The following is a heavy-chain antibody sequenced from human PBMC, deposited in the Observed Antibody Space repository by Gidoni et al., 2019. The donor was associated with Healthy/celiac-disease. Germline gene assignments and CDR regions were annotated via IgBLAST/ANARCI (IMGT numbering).Heavy chain of an antibody. CDR1: GYSFSRSG. D-gene: IGHD2-21*01. Sequence: QVQLVQSGAEVKKPGASVKVSCKASGYSFSRSGISWVRHAPGQGLEWMGWISAYNCNTNYAQKLQGRVTMTTDTSTSTAYMELRSLRSDDTAVYYCARDGACRDCGEIHFDYWGQGTLVTVSS. J-gene: IGHJ4*02. CDR2: ISAYNCNT. V-gene: IGHV1-18*01. CDR3: ARDGACRDCGEIHFDY.